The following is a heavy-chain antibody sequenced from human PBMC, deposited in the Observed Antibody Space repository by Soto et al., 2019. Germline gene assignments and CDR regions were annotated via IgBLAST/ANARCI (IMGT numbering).Heavy chain of an antibody. J-gene: IGHJ5*02. Sequence: TLSLTCAVSGGSITSGNTYSWSWIRQPPGKGLEWIGSISHTGSTSYNPSLKSRVSMSVDKSKNQFSLKLSSVTAADMAVYYCARAVTPYFGTWFDPWGQGTLVT. CDR2: ISHTGST. V-gene: IGHV4-30-2*01. D-gene: IGHD3-10*01. CDR1: GGSITSGNTYS. CDR3: ARAVTPYFGTWFDP.